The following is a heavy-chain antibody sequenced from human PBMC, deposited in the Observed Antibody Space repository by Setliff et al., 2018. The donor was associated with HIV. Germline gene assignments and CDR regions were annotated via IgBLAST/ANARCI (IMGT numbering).Heavy chain of an antibody. J-gene: IGHJ6*03. CDR1: GGTFSSYA. D-gene: IGHD3-3*01. V-gene: IGHV1-69*10. Sequence: ASVKVSCKASGGTFSSYAISWVRQAPGQGLGWMGGIIPILGIANYAQKFQGRVTITADKSTSTAYMELSSLRSEDTAVYYCARGRVLRGYYYYYMDVWGKGTTVTVSS. CDR3: ARGRVLRGYYYYYMDV. CDR2: IIPILGIA.